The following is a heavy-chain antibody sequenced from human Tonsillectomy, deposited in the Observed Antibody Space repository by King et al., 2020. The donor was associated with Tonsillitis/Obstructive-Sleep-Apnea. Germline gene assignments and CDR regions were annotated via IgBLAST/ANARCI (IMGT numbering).Heavy chain of an antibody. CDR1: GGSINSYY. CDR3: ASDRKDGFWSRYYYMDV. Sequence: LQLQESGPGLVKPSETLSLTCTVSGGSINSYYWSWIRQPPGKGLEWIGYIYYSGSTKYNPSLKSRVTISVDTSKNQFSLKLSSVTAADTAVYYCASDRKDGFWSRYYYMDVWGKGTTVTVSS. D-gene: IGHD3-3*01. CDR2: IYYSGST. V-gene: IGHV4-59*01. J-gene: IGHJ6*03.